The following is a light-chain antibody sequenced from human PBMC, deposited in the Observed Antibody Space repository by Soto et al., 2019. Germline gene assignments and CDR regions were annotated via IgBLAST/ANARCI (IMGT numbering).Light chain of an antibody. Sequence: QAVVTQEPSLTVSPGGTVTLTCGSSTGAVTSGHYPYWFQQKPGQAPRTLIYDTSNKHSWTPARFSGSLLGGKAPLTLSGAQAEDEAEYYCLLSYSGAHWVFGGGTKVTVL. J-gene: IGLJ3*02. V-gene: IGLV7-46*01. CDR2: DTS. CDR1: TGAVTSGHY. CDR3: LLSYSGAHWV.